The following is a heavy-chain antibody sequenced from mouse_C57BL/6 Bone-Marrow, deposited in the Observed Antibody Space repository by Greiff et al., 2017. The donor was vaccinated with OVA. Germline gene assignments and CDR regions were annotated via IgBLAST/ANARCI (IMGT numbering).Heavy chain of an antibody. CDR2: IDPSDSET. CDR1: GYTFTSYW. J-gene: IGHJ3*01. Sequence: QVQLQQPGAELVRPGSSVKLSCKASGYTFTSYWMHWVKQRPIQGLEWIGNIDPSDSETHYNQKFKDKATLTVDTSSSTAYMQLSSLTSEDTAIYDGARDTYYDGSSAWFAYWGQGTLVTVSA. D-gene: IGHD1-1*01. CDR3: ARDTYYDGSSAWFAY. V-gene: IGHV1-52*01.